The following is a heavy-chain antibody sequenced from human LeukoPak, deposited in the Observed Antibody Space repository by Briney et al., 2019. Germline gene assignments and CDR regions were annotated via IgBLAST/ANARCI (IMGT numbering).Heavy chain of an antibody. J-gene: IGHJ3*02. CDR1: GFSVSSNF. Sequence: AGGSLRLSCAASGFSVSSNFMSWVRRAPGKGLEWVSVIYSDGITYYADSVKGRFTISRDNSKNTLYLHMDSLRAEDTAVYYCARGWSYNDAFDIWGQGTMVTVSS. CDR3: ARGWSYNDAFDI. V-gene: IGHV3-53*01. D-gene: IGHD3-10*01. CDR2: IYSDGIT.